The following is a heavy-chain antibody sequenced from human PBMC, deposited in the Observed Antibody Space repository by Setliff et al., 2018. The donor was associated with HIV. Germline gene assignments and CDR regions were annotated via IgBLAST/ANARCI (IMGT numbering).Heavy chain of an antibody. Sequence: SETLSLTCAVSGGSNSSDNWWTWVRQPPGKGLEWIGEIYHSEYTNYNASLKSRVSISVDTSKNQLSLNLSSVTAADTAFYYCATFSPRDAFDIWGQGTMVTVSS. CDR2: IYHSEYT. V-gene: IGHV4-4*02. CDR3: ATFSPRDAFDI. J-gene: IGHJ3*02. D-gene: IGHD3-16*01. CDR1: GGSNSSDNW.